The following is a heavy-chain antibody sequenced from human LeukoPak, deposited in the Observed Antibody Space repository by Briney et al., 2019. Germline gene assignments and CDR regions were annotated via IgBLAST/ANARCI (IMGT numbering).Heavy chain of an antibody. CDR1: GFSISRGYY. Sequence: PSETLSLTCPVSGFSISRGYYWVWVRPPPGKGLEGIGSIYHSGSTYYNPSLKSRVTISVDTSKNQFSLKLSSVTAADTAVYYCARGGAATGNFDYWGQGTLVTVTS. CDR2: IYHSGST. V-gene: IGHV4-38-2*02. J-gene: IGHJ4*02. CDR3: ARGGAATGNFDY. D-gene: IGHD2-15*01.